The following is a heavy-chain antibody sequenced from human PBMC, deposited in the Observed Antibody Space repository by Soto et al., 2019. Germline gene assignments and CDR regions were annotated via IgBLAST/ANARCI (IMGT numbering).Heavy chain of an antibody. V-gene: IGHV4-30-4*01. CDR1: GGSISSGDYY. Sequence: SETLSLTCTVSGGSISSGDYYWSWIRQPPGKGLEWIGYIYYSGSTYYNPSLKSRVTISVDTSKNQFSLKLSSVTAAETAVYYCAREVEMATFWFDPWGQGTLVTVSS. CDR2: IYYSGST. J-gene: IGHJ5*02. D-gene: IGHD5-12*01. CDR3: AREVEMATFWFDP.